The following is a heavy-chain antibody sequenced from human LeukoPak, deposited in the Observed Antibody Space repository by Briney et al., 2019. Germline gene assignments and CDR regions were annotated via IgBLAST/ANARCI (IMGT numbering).Heavy chain of an antibody. D-gene: IGHD3-16*02. CDR1: GGTFSSYA. J-gene: IGHJ6*03. V-gene: IGHV1-69*13. CDR2: IIPIFGTA. Sequence: SVKVSCKASGGTFSSYAISWVRQAPGQGLEWMGGIIPIFGTANYAQKFQGRVTITADESTSTAYMELSSLRSEDTAVYYCARDLRGVEIYYDYVWGSYRLNRGSSGGYYYYMDVWGKGTTVTISS. CDR3: ARDLRGVEIYYDYVWGSYRLNRGSSGGYYYYMDV.